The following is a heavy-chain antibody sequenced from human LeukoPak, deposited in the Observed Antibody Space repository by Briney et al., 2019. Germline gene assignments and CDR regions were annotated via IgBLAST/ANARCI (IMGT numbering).Heavy chain of an antibody. CDR1: GGSISSYY. J-gene: IGHJ6*03. D-gene: IGHD2-2*01. CDR2: IYTSGST. CDR3: ARDLGYCSSTSCRRDYYMDV. Sequence: PSETLSLTCTVSGGSISSYYWSWIRQPAGKGLEWIGRIYTSGSTNYNPSLKSRVTMSVDTSTNQFSLKLSSVTAADTAVYYCARDLGYCSSTSCRRDYYMDVWGKGTTVTVSS. V-gene: IGHV4-4*07.